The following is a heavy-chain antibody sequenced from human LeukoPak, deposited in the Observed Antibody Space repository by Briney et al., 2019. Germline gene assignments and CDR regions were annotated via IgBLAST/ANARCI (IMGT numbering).Heavy chain of an antibody. V-gene: IGHV3-48*04. D-gene: IGHD3-10*01. CDR2: ISSSSSTI. J-gene: IGHJ4*02. CDR3: ARGPLLWFGEFDY. CDR1: GFTFSSYS. Sequence: HPGGSLRLSCAASGFTFSSYSMSWVRQAPGKGLEWVSYISSSSSTIYYADSVKGRFTISRDNAKNSLYLQMNSLRAEDTAVYYCARGPLLWFGEFDYWGQGTLVTVSS.